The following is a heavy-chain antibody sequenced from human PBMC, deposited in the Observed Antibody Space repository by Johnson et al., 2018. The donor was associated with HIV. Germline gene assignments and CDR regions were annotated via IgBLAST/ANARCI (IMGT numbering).Heavy chain of an antibody. J-gene: IGHJ3*02. CDR3: AKDRGLLDAFDI. CDR1: GFTLSNYG. CDR2: ISYDGSNT. Sequence: QVQLVESGGGVVQPGRSLRLSCAASGFTLSNYGIHWVRQAPGQGLEWVALISYDGSNTYYADSVRGRFTLSRDNSKNTLYLQMNSLRADDTAMYYCAKDRGLLDAFDIWGQGTMVTVSS. V-gene: IGHV3-30*18.